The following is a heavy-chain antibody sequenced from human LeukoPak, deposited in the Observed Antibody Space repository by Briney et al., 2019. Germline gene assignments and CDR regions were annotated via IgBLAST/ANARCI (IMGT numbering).Heavy chain of an antibody. V-gene: IGHV3-21*01. CDR2: ISRTSSYI. CDR1: GFSFSTYS. J-gene: IGHJ6*02. CDR3: TRGGMGANSQEYFYYGMDV. Sequence: GGSLRLSCAAAGFSFSTYSMNWVRQTPGKGLEWVSSISRTSSYIYYADSVKGRFTFSRDNGKNSLYLQMNSLRAEDTAVYYCTRGGMGANSQEYFYYGMDVWGQGTTVTVSS. D-gene: IGHD2-8*01.